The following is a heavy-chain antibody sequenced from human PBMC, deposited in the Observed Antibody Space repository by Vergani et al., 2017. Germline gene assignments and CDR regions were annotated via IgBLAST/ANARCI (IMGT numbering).Heavy chain of an antibody. Sequence: EVQLVQSGAEVKKPGATMKISCKVSGYTFTDHYMHWVKQAPGKGLEWMGLVDPEDGETIYAEKFKGRVTIAADTSTDTAHLELSSLRSEDTAVYYCATPQTVTTGSMGVWGQGTTVIVSS. CDR3: ATPQTVTTGSMGV. V-gene: IGHV1-69-2*01. D-gene: IGHD4-17*01. J-gene: IGHJ6*02. CDR2: VDPEDGET. CDR1: GYTFTDHY.